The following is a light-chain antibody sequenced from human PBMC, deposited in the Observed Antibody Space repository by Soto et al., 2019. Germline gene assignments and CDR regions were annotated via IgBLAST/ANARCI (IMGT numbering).Light chain of an antibody. CDR1: QSVSSGY. CDR2: GAS. Sequence: EIVLTQSPGTLSFSPGERATLSCRASQSVSSGYLAWYQQKRGQAPRLLIYGASSRATGIPDRFSGSGSETDFTLTISRLEPEDFAVFFCQQYGRSPFTFGGGTKVDIK. J-gene: IGKJ4*01. V-gene: IGKV3-20*01. CDR3: QQYGRSPFT.